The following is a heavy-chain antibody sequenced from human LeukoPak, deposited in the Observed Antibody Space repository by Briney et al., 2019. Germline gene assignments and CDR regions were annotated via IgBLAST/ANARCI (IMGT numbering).Heavy chain of an antibody. CDR1: GFTFSSCA. CDR3: AREGRRLRYLDY. Sequence: GGSLRLSCAASGFTFSSCAMHWVRQAPGKGLEWVAVISYDGSNKYYADSVKGRFTISRDNSKNTLYLQMNSRRAEDTAVYYCAREGRRLRYLDYWGQGTLVTVSS. J-gene: IGHJ4*02. CDR2: ISYDGSNK. D-gene: IGHD5-12*01. V-gene: IGHV3-30-3*01.